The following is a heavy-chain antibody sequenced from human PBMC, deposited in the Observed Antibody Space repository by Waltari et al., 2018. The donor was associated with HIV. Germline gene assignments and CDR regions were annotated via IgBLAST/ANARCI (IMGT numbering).Heavy chain of an antibody. CDR3: AKVGGGLDWFDP. J-gene: IGHJ5*01. D-gene: IGHD3-16*01. CDR1: GFTVSSNY. CDR2: IYSGGST. V-gene: IGHV3-53*01. Sequence: EVQLVESGGGLIQPGGSLRLSCAASGFTVSSNYMTWVRQAPGKGLEWVSVIYSGGSTYYADSVKGRFTISRDNSKNMLYLQMNNLRAEDTAVYYCAKVGGGLDWFDPWGQGTLVTVSS.